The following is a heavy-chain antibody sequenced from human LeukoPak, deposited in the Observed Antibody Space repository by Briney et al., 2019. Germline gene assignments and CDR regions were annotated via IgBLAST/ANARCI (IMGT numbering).Heavy chain of an antibody. CDR3: ARESVGATWTDAFDI. J-gene: IGHJ3*02. V-gene: IGHV3-33*01. Sequence: TGGSLRLSCAASGFTFSSYGMHWVRQAPGKGLEWVAVIWYDGSNKYYADSVKGRFTISRDNSKNTLYLQMNSLRAEDTAVYYCARESVGATWTDAFDIWGQGTMVTVSS. D-gene: IGHD1-26*01. CDR1: GFTFSSYG. CDR2: IWYDGSNK.